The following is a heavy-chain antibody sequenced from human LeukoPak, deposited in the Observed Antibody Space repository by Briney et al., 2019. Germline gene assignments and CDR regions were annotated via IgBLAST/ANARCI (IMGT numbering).Heavy chain of an antibody. J-gene: IGHJ5*02. D-gene: IGHD5-12*01. CDR2: IYYSGST. CDR3: ARAEDIVATIGWFDP. CDR1: GGFISSSSYY. Sequence: SETLSLTCTVSGGFISSSSYYWGWIRQPPGKGLEWIGSIYYSGSTYYNPSLKSRVTISVDTSKNQFSLKLSSVTAADTAVYYCARAEDIVATIGWFDPWGQGTLVTVSS. V-gene: IGHV4-39*07.